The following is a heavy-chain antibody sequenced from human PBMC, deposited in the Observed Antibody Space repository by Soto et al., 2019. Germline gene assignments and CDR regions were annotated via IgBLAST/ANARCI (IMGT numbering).Heavy chain of an antibody. CDR2: INPNSGGT. CDR3: ASGRYDASGYFDY. V-gene: IGHV1-2*02. Sequence: ASVKVSCKASGYTFTGYYMHWVRQAPGQGLEWMGWINPNSGGTNYAQKFQGRVTMTRDTSINTAYMELSSLRSDDTAMFYCASGRYDASGYFDYWGQGTLVTVSS. CDR1: GYTFTGYY. J-gene: IGHJ4*02. D-gene: IGHD3-22*01.